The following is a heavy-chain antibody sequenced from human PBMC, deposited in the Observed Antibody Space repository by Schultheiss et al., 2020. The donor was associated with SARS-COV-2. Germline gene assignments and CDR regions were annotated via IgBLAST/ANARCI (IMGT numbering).Heavy chain of an antibody. CDR1: GGSFSGYY. Sequence: SETLSLTCAVYGGSFSGYYWSWIRQPPGKGLEWIGEINHSGSTNYNPSLKSRVTISVDTSKNQFSLKLSSVTAADTAVYYCARSSTIFGVVIKGEKDDYWGQGTLVTVSS. CDR2: INHSGST. V-gene: IGHV4-34*01. J-gene: IGHJ4*02. CDR3: ARSSTIFGVVIKGEKDDY. D-gene: IGHD3-3*01.